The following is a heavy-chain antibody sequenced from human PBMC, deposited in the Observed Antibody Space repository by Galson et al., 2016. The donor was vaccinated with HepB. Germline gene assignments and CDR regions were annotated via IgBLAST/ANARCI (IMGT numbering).Heavy chain of an antibody. V-gene: IGHV1-46*01. Sequence: SVKVSCKASGYTFTRSYIHWVRQAPGQGLEWMGIINPSGGSTTYAQKFQGTVTMTRDTSTSTVYMELSSLRSEDTAVYYCARGDVIPSTFYYYYSGLDVWGQGTTVTVSS. J-gene: IGHJ6*02. D-gene: IGHD2/OR15-2a*01. CDR2: INPSGGST. CDR1: GYTFTRSY. CDR3: ARGDVIPSTFYYYYSGLDV.